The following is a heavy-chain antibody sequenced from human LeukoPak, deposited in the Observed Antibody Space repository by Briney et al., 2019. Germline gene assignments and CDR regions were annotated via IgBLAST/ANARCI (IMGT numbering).Heavy chain of an antibody. V-gene: IGHV4-39*01. CDR1: GGSISTSSYY. CDR2: INYSGST. Sequence: SETLSLTCTVSGGSISTSSYYWGWIRQPPGKGLEWIGSINYSGSTYYNPSLKSRVTISVDTSKNEFSLKLRSVTAADTAVHYCARGSYPLNYWGQGTLVTVSS. D-gene: IGHD1-26*01. J-gene: IGHJ4*02. CDR3: ARGSYPLNY.